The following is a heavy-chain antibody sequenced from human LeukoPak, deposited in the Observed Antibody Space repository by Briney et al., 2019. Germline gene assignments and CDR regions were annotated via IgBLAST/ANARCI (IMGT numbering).Heavy chain of an antibody. V-gene: IGHV4-34*01. CDR2: INHSGST. J-gene: IGHJ5*02. CDR1: GGSFSDYY. CDR3: ARGSRITIFGVTKIGTNWFDP. Sequence: SETLSLTCAVFGGSFSDYYWSWIRQPPGKGLEWVGEINHSGSTNYNPSLKSRVTISVDTSKNQFSLKLSSVTAADTAVYYCARGSRITIFGVTKIGTNWFDPWGQGTLVTVSS. D-gene: IGHD3-3*01.